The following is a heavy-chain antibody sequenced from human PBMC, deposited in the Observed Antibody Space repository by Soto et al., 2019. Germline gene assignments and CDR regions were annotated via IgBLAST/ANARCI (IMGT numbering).Heavy chain of an antibody. CDR3: ARLDDGAHFWSGITAFDI. J-gene: IGHJ3*02. CDR2: IYYSGST. CDR1: GGSISSSSYY. D-gene: IGHD3-3*02. Sequence: QLQLQESGPGLVKPSETLSLTCTVSGGSISSSSYYWGWIRQPPGKGLEWIGSIYYSGSTYYNPSLKSRVTISVDTSKNQFSLKLSSVTAADTAVYYCARLDDGAHFWSGITAFDIWGQGTMVTVSS. V-gene: IGHV4-39*01.